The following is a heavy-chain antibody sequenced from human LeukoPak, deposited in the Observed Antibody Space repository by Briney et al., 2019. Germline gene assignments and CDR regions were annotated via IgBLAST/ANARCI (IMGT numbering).Heavy chain of an antibody. D-gene: IGHD3-10*01. CDR1: AGTFSSYA. CDR3: ARGGYGSGSYYYAFDI. J-gene: IGHJ3*02. Sequence: SVKVSFKASAGTFSSYAISWVRQPPGQGLEWMGGIIPIFGTANYSQKFQGRVTITTDEYTSTAYMELSSLRSEDTAVYYCARGGYGSGSYYYAFDIWGQGTMVTVSS. CDR2: IIPIFGTA. V-gene: IGHV1-69*05.